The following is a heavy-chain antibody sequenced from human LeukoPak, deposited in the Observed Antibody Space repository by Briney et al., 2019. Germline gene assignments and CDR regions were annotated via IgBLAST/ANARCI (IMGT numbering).Heavy chain of an antibody. Sequence: SQTLSLTCAISGDSVSSNSAVWSWIRQSPSRGLGWLGRTYYRSKWYNGYAVSVKSRITINPDTSKNQFSLQLDSVTPEDTAVYYCASAASYYGDTAFDIWGQGTMVTVSS. CDR1: GDSVSSNSAV. D-gene: IGHD4-17*01. CDR2: TYYRSKWYN. V-gene: IGHV6-1*01. CDR3: ASAASYYGDTAFDI. J-gene: IGHJ3*02.